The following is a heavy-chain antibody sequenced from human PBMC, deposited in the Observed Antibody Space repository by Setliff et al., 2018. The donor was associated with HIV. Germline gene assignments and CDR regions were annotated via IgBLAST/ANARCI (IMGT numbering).Heavy chain of an antibody. V-gene: IGHV4-38-2*02. CDR2: IYNSGRA. CDR3: VRDRALRFSQSPSLHYFDV. J-gene: IGHJ4*01. CDR1: GYSINDGYH. Sequence: ASETLSLTCLVFGYSINDGYHWGWIRQSPRKGLEWIGSIYNSGRASYNPSRRSRASLSIDTSKNRFSLRLNPVTAADTAVYYCVRDRALRFSQSPSLHYFDVWGQGILVTVPQ.